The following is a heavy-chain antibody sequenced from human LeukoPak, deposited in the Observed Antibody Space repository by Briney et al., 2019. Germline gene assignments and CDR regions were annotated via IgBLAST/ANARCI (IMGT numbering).Heavy chain of an antibody. CDR3: ARANYGDIIYYYYYMDV. CDR2: IYYSGST. D-gene: IGHD4-17*01. CDR1: GGSISSSSYY. J-gene: IGHJ6*03. V-gene: IGHV4-39*07. Sequence: SETLSLTCTVSGGSISSSSYYWGWIRQPPGKGLEWIGSIYYSGSTYYNPSLKSRVTISVDTSKNQFSLKLSSVTAADTAVYYYARANYGDIIYYYYYMDVWGKGTTVTVSS.